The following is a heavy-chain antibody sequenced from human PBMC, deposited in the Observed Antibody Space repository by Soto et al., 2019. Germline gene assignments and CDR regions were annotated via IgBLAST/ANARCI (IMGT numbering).Heavy chain of an antibody. D-gene: IGHD5-12*01. CDR2: ITDSGGST. J-gene: IGHJ4*02. Sequence: GGSLRLSCAASGFSFSTSGMSWVRQAPGRGLEWVSGITDSGGSTYYVDSVKGRFTISRDNSKNTLSLEMNSLRAEDTAVYYCTKDSGWLHDYWGQGTLVTVSS. CDR3: TKDSGWLHDY. V-gene: IGHV3-23*01. CDR1: GFSFSTSG.